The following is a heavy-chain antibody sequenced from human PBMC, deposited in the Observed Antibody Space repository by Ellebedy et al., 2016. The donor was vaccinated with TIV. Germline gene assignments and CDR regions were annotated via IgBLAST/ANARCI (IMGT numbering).Heavy chain of an antibody. J-gene: IGHJ4*02. CDR2: IRGSGGST. D-gene: IGHD3-10*01. CDR3: ASRSGSYPPKIDY. V-gene: IGHV3-23*01. Sequence: GGSLRLXXAASGFTFSSYAMSWVRQAPGKGLEWVSAIRGSGGSTYYADSVKGRFTISRDNSKHTLYLQMNSLRAEDTAVYYCASRSGSYPPKIDYWGQGTLVTVSS. CDR1: GFTFSSYA.